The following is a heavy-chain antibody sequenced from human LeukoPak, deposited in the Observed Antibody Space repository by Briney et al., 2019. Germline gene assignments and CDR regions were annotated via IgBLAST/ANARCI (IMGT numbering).Heavy chain of an antibody. J-gene: IGHJ4*02. CDR2: INPSDGTT. Sequence: ASLKVSCKASGYTFTRYYMQWVRQAPGQGLEWMGIINPSDGTTYYIQKFQGRVTITRDTSTSTVYMELSSLRSGDTAIYYCARVFCGGGTCYSRGLIDSWGQGTLVTVSS. CDR1: GYTFTRYY. D-gene: IGHD2-15*01. CDR3: ARVFCGGGTCYSRGLIDS. V-gene: IGHV1-46*01.